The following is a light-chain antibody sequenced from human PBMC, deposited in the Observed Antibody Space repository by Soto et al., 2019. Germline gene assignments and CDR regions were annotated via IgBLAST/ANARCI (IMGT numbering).Light chain of an antibody. J-gene: IGKJ1*01. V-gene: IGKV1-5*03. CDR3: QQYTAYSWT. CDR1: QSIDSW. Sequence: DIQLTQPPSTLSASVGDSVTITCRASQSIDSWLAWYQQKPGKAPKLLIYKASFLHSGVPSRFSGSGSGAEFTLSISNLQPDDFATYYCQQYTAYSWTFGQGTKVDIK. CDR2: KAS.